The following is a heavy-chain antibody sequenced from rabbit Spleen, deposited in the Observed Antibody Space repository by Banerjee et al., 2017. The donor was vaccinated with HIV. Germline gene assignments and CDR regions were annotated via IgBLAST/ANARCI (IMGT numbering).Heavy chain of an antibody. CDR3: ARGGGL. J-gene: IGHJ4*01. CDR1: GFDFSSYY. V-gene: IGHV1S7*01. Sequence: QLDESGGGLVQAGGSLKLSCKASGFDFSSYYMRWVRQAPGKGLEWIGYIDPVFGSAYYASWVNGRFSISRENTQNTVSLQLNSLTAADTATYFCARGGGLWGQGTLVTVS. CDR2: IDPVFGSA.